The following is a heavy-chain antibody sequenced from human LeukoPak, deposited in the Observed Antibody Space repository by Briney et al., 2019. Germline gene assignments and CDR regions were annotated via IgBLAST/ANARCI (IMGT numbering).Heavy chain of an antibody. Sequence: SEALSLTCAGCVGSFSGYYWSWIRQPRGKGLDGIGEINHSGRTNYNPSLKSRVTISVDTSKNQFSLKLSSVTAADTAVYYCARALGGTAGYYFDYWGQGTLVTVSS. CDR1: VGSFSGYY. V-gene: IGHV4-34*01. D-gene: IGHD2-21*02. J-gene: IGHJ4*02. CDR3: ARALGGTAGYYFDY. CDR2: INHSGRT.